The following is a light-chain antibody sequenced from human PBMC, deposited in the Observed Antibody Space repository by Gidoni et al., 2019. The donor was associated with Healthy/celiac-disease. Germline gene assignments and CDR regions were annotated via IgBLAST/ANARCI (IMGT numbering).Light chain of an antibody. V-gene: IGKV1-39*01. CDR3: QQSYSNPFT. Sequence: DIQMTQSPSSLSASVGDRVTITCLASQSISSYLNWYQQKPGKAPKLLIYAASSLQSGVPSRFSGSGSGTEFTLTISSLQPEDFATYYCQQSYSNPFTFGPGTKVDIK. CDR1: QSISSY. CDR2: AAS. J-gene: IGKJ3*01.